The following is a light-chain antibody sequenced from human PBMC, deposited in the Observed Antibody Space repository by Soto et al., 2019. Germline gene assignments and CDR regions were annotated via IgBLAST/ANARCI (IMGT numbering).Light chain of an antibody. CDR2: DAS. J-gene: IGKJ5*01. V-gene: IGKV3-11*01. Sequence: EIFLTQSPDTLSLSPGERATLSCRASQSVTNYIAWYQQRPGQAPRLLIYDASTRATGVPARFSGSGSGTDFTLTISSLEPEDFAVYYCQQRSNWPITFGQGTRLEIK. CDR3: QQRSNWPIT. CDR1: QSVTNY.